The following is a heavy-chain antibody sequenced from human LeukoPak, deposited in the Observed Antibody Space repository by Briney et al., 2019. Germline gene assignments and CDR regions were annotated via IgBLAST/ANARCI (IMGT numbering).Heavy chain of an antibody. V-gene: IGHV3-23*01. CDR2: ISGSGGST. Sequence: GGSLRLSCAASGFTFSSYAMIWVRQAPGKGLEWVSAISGSGGSTYYADSVQGRFTFSRDNSKSTLYLQMNSLRAEDTAVYYCAKSVTAYYNVGCDYWGQGTLVTVSS. D-gene: IGHD3-9*01. CDR1: GFTFSSYA. CDR3: AKSVTAYYNVGCDY. J-gene: IGHJ4*02.